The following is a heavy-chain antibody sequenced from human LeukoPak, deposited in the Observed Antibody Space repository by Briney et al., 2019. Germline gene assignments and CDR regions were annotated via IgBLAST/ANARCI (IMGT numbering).Heavy chain of an antibody. CDR1: GFTFSSYA. V-gene: IGHV3-23*01. D-gene: IGHD6-13*01. Sequence: GGSLRLSCAASGFTFSSYAMSWVRQAPGKGLEWVSAISGSGGSTYYADSVKGRFTTSRDNSKNTLYLQMNSLRAEDTAVYYCAKSPLTYSSSWYVFDYWGQGTLVTVSS. J-gene: IGHJ4*02. CDR2: ISGSGGST. CDR3: AKSPLTYSSSWYVFDY.